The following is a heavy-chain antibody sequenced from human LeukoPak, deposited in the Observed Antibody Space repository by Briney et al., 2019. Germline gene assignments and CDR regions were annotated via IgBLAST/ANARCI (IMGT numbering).Heavy chain of an antibody. D-gene: IGHD3-3*01. CDR3: AKAYYDFWSGYLFDY. Sequence: GGSLRLSCAASGFTFSSYSMNWVRQAPGKGLEWVSYISSSSSTIYYADSVKGRFTISRDNAKNSLYLQMNSLRDEDTAVYYCAKAYYDFWSGYLFDYWGQGTLVTVSS. CDR2: ISSSSSTI. J-gene: IGHJ4*02. CDR1: GFTFSSYS. V-gene: IGHV3-48*02.